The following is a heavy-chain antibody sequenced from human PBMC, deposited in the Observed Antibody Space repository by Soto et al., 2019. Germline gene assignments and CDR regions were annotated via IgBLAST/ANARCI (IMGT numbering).Heavy chain of an antibody. CDR1: GFSLSTARMG. J-gene: IGHJ4*02. CDR3: ARILLPYYDFWSGYSYFDY. D-gene: IGHD3-3*01. Sequence: QVTLKESGPVLVKPTETLTLTCTVSGFSLSTARMGVSCIRQPPGKALEWLAHIFSNDEKSYSTSLKSRLTISKDTAKSQVGLTMTNMDPVDTATYYCARILLPYYDFWSGYSYFDYWGQGTLVTVSS. CDR2: IFSNDEK. V-gene: IGHV2-26*01.